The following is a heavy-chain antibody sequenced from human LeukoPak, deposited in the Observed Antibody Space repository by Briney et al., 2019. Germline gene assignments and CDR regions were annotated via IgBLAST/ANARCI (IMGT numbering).Heavy chain of an antibody. J-gene: IGHJ6*03. CDR1: GFTFSSYA. CDR2: ISYDGSNK. CDR3: AREGGGLYYYYMDV. V-gene: IGHV3-30*01. Sequence: PGGSLRLSCAASGFTFSSYAMHWVRQAPGKGLEWVAVISYDGSNKYYAGSVKGRFTISRDNSKNTLYLQMNSLRAEDTAVYYCAREGGGLYYYYMDVWGKGTTVTVSS. D-gene: IGHD2-15*01.